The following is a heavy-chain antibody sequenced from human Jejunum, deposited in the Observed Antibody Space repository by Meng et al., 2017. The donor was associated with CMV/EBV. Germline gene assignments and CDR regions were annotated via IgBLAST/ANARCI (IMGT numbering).Heavy chain of an antibody. CDR3: AKAFYSGSYLDAFDI. Sequence: FTFRSYAMSWVRQAPGKGLEWVSLIYSGGSSTYYADSVKGRFTISRDNSKNTLYLQMNSLRAEDTAVYYCAKAFYSGSYLDAFDIWGQGTMVTVSS. J-gene: IGHJ3*02. CDR2: IYSGGSST. CDR1: FTFRSYA. D-gene: IGHD1-26*01. V-gene: IGHV3-23*03.